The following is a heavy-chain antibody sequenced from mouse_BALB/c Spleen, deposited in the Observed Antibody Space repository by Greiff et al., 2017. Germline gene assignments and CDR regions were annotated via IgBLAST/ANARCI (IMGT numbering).Heavy chain of an antibody. CDR2: ISDGGSYT. CDR3: VRGDDYVYDGYAMDY. Sequence: EVQGVESGGGLVKPGGSLKLSCAASGFTFSDYYMYWVRQTQEKRLEWVATISDGGSYTYYPDSVKGRFTISRDNAKNNLYLQLNSLKSEDTAMYYCVRGDDYVYDGYAMDYWGQGTSVTVSS. D-gene: IGHD2-2*01. J-gene: IGHJ4*01. CDR1: GFTFSDYY. V-gene: IGHV5-4*02.